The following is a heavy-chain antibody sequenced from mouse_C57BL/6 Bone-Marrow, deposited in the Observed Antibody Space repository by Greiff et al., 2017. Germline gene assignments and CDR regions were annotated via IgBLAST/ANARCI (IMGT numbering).Heavy chain of an antibody. CDR3: ARRGYPFAY. V-gene: IGHV1-18*01. D-gene: IGHD3-1*01. CDR1: GYTFTDYN. CDR2: INPNNGGT. Sequence: SGPELVKPGASVKIPCKASGYTFTDYNMDWVKQSHGKSLEWIGDINPNNGGTIYNQKFKGKATLTVDKSSSTAYMELRSLTSEDTAVYYCARRGYPFAYWGQGTLVTVSA. J-gene: IGHJ3*01.